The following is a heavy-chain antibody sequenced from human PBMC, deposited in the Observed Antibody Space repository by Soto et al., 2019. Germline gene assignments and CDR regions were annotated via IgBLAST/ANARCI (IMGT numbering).Heavy chain of an antibody. V-gene: IGHV1-18*04. Sequence: ASVKVSCKAIGYSFTSHYIHWVRQAPGQGLEWMGWISAYNGNTNYAQKLQGRVTMTTDTSTSTAYMELRSLRSDDTAVYYCARDGKFDPWGQGTLVTVSS. CDR1: GYSFTSHY. J-gene: IGHJ5*02. CDR2: ISAYNGNT. CDR3: ARDGKFDP.